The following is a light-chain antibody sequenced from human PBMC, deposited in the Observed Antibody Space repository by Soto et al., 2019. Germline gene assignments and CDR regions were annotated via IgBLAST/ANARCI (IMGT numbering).Light chain of an antibody. J-gene: IGKJ2*01. CDR1: QSVSSN. V-gene: IGKV3-15*01. CDR2: GAS. CDR3: QQYKNWPYT. Sequence: EIVMTQSPATLSVSPGERATLSCRASQSVSSNLAWYQQKPGQAPRLLIYGASTRATGIPARFSGSGSGTEFTLTISSRQSEDFALYYCQQYKNWPYTFGQGTKLEIK.